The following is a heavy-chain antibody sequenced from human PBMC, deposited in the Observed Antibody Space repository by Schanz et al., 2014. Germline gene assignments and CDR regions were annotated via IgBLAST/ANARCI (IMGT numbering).Heavy chain of an antibody. J-gene: IGHJ3*02. V-gene: IGHV1-18*04. CDR1: GYTFTSYS. CDR2: ITAYNGDT. Sequence: QVQLVQSGAEVKKPGASVKVSCKASGYTFTSYSMHWVRQAPGQGLEWMGRITAYNGDTNYALKLQGRVTMTTDTSTGTAYMELRSLRSDDTALYYCTRGGYSYALSAFDIWGQGTMVTVSS. CDR3: TRGGYSYALSAFDI. D-gene: IGHD5-18*01.